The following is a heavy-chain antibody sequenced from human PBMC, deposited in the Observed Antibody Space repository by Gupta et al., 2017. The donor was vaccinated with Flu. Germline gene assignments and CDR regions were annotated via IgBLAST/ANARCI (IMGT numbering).Heavy chain of an antibody. Sequence: MRWVRQAPGRGLEWVSSISRISRFTFYADSVKGRFSISRDNAKNSVYLQMNSLRAEDTAVYYCAKNRASGTTKGAFDTWGQGTMLIVSA. V-gene: IGHV3-21*06. D-gene: IGHD1-1*01. CDR3: AKNRASGTTKGAFDT. J-gene: IGHJ3*02. CDR2: ISRISRFT.